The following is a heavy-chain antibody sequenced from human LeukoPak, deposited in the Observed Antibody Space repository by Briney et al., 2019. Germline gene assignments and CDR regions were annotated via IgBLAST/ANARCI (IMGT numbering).Heavy chain of an antibody. D-gene: IGHD4-17*01. V-gene: IGHV3-23*01. CDR2: ISGSGGST. CDR3: AKESTVTPGNVNWFDS. Sequence: GGSLRLSCAASGFTFSSYAMNWVRQAPGKGLEWVSAISGSGGSTYYADSVKGRFTISRDNSKNTLYLRMNSLRAEDTAIYYCAKESTVTPGNVNWFDSWGLGTLVTVSS. J-gene: IGHJ5*01. CDR1: GFTFSSYA.